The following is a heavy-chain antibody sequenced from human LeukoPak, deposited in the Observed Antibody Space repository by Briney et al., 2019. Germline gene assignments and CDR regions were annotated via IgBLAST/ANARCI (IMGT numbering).Heavy chain of an antibody. CDR3: AKGNYYYDTFDI. CDR2: ISGSGGST. J-gene: IGHJ3*02. D-gene: IGHD3-10*01. V-gene: IGHV3-23*01. Sequence: GGSLRLSCAASGFTFSSYAMSWVRQAPGKGLERVSAISGSGGSTYYADSVKGRFTISRDNSKNTLYLQMNSLRAEDTAVYYCAKGNYYYDTFDIWGQGTMVTVSS. CDR1: GFTFSSYA.